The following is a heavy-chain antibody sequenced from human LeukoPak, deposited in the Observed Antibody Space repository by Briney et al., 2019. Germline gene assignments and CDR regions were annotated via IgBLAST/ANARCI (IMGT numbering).Heavy chain of an antibody. V-gene: IGHV3-23*01. J-gene: IGHJ4*02. Sequence: GGSLRLSSAASGFTFTSYTMSWVRQAPGKGLEGVVGSIGSAGSTSYAAPEKGRFTISRANSKNTLYLQKNRPRAEDTAVYYCARQLRLGTFDYWGQGTLVTVSS. CDR2: SIGSAGST. CDR1: GFTFTSYT. D-gene: IGHD5-12*01. CDR3: ARQLRLGTFDY.